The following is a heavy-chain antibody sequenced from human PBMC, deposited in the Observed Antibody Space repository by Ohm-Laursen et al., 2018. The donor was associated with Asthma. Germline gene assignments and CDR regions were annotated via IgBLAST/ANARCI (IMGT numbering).Heavy chain of an antibody. Sequence: GASVKASCKASGGTFSSYAISWARQAPGQGLEWMGGIIPIFGTANYAQKFQGRVTITADESTSTAYMELSSLRSEDTAVYYCARLSGCDDYYYYGMDVWGQGTTVTVSS. D-gene: IGHD5-12*01. CDR3: ARLSGCDDYYYYGMDV. V-gene: IGHV1-69*13. CDR1: GGTFSSYA. CDR2: IIPIFGTA. J-gene: IGHJ6*02.